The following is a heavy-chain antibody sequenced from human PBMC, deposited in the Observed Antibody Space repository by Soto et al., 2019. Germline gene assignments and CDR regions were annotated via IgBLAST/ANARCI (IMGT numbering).Heavy chain of an antibody. V-gene: IGHV4-59*01. D-gene: IGHD5-18*01. CDR1: GGSIRSYY. J-gene: IGHJ4*02. Sequence: QVHLQESGPGLVKASETLSLTCTVSGGSIRSYYWTWIRQPPGKGLEWLGYIFYSGSTFYNPSLKSRVTISIHTSKSQFSLQLTSVTAADMAVYYCARGAADTAMVDSWGQGTLVTVSS. CDR3: ARGAADTAMVDS. CDR2: IFYSGST.